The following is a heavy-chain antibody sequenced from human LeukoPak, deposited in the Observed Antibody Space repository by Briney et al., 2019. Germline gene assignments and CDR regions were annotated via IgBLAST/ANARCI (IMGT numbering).Heavy chain of an antibody. CDR2: ISAYNGNT. CDR1: GYTFTSYG. D-gene: IGHD6-19*01. V-gene: IGHV1-18*01. CDR3: ARVKGIAVAGTRTRSSFDP. Sequence: ASVKVSCKASGYTFTSYGISWVRQAPGQGLEWMGWISAYNGNTNYAQKLQGRVTMTTDTSTSTAYMELRSLRSDDTAVYYCARVKGIAVAGTRTRSSFDPWGQGTLVTVSS. J-gene: IGHJ5*02.